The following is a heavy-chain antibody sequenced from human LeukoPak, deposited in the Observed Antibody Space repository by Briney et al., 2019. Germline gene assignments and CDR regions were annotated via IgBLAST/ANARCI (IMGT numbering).Heavy chain of an antibody. CDR1: GFAFSGYW. CDR3: ATTTYYYDSSGSPWWGDAFDI. Sequence: PGGSLRLSCAASGFAFSGYWMSWVRQAPGKGLEWVANINEDGTKKHYLDSVEGRFTISRDNSKNTLYLQMNSLRAEDTAVYYCATTTYYYDSSGSPWWGDAFDIWGQGTMVTVSS. CDR2: INEDGTKK. J-gene: IGHJ3*02. V-gene: IGHV3-7*03. D-gene: IGHD3-22*01.